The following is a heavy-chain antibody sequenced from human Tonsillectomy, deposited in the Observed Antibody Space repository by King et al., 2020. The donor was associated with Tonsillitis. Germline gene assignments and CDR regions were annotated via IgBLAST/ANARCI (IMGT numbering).Heavy chain of an antibody. CDR1: GDSISGGAYY. V-gene: IGHV4-31*03. CDR3: ARGRYNVIDF. CDR2: IYYSGIT. Sequence: VQLLESGPGLVKPSQTLSLTCTVSGDSISGGAYYWSWIRQHPRKGLEWIGYIYYSGITYYNPSLKSRVTISVDTSKNHFSLKLSSLTVADTAVYYCARGRYNVIDFWGQGTLVTVSS. J-gene: IGHJ4*02. D-gene: IGHD3-10*01.